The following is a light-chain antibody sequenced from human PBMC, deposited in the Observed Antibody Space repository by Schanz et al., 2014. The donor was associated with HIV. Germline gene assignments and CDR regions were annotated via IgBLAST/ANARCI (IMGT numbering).Light chain of an antibody. CDR1: TSNIGSNA. J-gene: IGLJ3*02. CDR3: ATWDDALNAWV. V-gene: IGLV1-44*01. CDR2: ADI. Sequence: QSVLTQPPSASGTPGQSVTVSCSGSTSNIGSNAVSWYQQLPGTAPKLLIQADIQRPSGVPDRFSGSKSGTSASLAISGLRFEDEADYYCATWDDALNAWVFGGGTKLTVL.